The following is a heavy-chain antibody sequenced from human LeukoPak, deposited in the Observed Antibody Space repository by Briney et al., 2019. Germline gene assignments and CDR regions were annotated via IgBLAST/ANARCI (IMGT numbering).Heavy chain of an antibody. D-gene: IGHD3-9*01. J-gene: IGHJ4*02. CDR1: GFTFSNYN. V-gene: IGHV3-21*01. CDR3: AAHRDDFLTGYFDY. CDR2: ISGSSDYI. Sequence: PGGSLRLSCAASGFTFSNYNMNWVRQAPGKGLEWVSSISGSSDYIYYADSVKGRFTISRDNARNSLYLQMNSLRAEDTAMYYCAAHRDDFLTGYFDYWGQGTLVTVSS.